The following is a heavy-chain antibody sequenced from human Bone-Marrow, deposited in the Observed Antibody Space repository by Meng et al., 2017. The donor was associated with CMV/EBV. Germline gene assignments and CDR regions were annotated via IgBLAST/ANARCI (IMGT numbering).Heavy chain of an antibody. Sequence: GSLRLSCTVSGGSISSSSYYWGWIRQPPGKGLEWIGSIYYSGSTYYNPSLKSRVTISVDTSTNQFSLKLSSVTAADTAVYYCARGPVAVIGFFDYWGQGTLVTVSS. D-gene: IGHD3-22*01. CDR3: ARGPVAVIGFFDY. CDR1: GGSISSSSYY. CDR2: IYYSGST. V-gene: IGHV4-39*07. J-gene: IGHJ4*02.